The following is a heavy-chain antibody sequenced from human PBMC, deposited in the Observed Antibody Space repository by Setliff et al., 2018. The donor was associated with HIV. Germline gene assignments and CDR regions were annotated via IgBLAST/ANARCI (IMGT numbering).Heavy chain of an antibody. V-gene: IGHV4-4*02. Sequence: LSLTCAVSSGSITSSHWWNWVRQPPGRGLEWIGEIHHSGSTNYNPSLKSRVTISVDKSKNQFSLKLSSVTAADTGVYYCARAPSCADSWCYMYYYYYYGMDVWGLGTTVTVSS. CDR1: SGSITSSHW. CDR2: IHHSGST. CDR3: ARAPSCADSWCYMYYYYYYGMDV. J-gene: IGHJ6*02. D-gene: IGHD2-8*01.